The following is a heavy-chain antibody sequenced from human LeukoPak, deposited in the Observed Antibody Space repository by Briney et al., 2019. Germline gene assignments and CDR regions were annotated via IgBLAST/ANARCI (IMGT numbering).Heavy chain of an antibody. CDR2: IGGGGDSP. J-gene: IGHJ4*02. CDR3: AKDLRGYYRPMDY. Sequence: GGSLRLSCAASGLTFSNYAMNWGRQAPGKGLEWVSGIGGGGDSPDYADSVKGRSTISRDNSKNTMYLQMNSLRVEDTAVYYCAKDLRGYYRPMDYWGQRTLGSGSS. CDR1: GLTFSNYA. V-gene: IGHV3-23*01. D-gene: IGHD2-8*01.